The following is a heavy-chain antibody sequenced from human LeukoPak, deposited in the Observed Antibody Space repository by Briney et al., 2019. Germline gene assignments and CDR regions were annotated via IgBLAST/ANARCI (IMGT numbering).Heavy chain of an antibody. CDR1: GGSITRTNYY. CDR3: AASYTNGLGLDY. CDR2: VYYSGST. V-gene: IGHV4-39*01. D-gene: IGHD5-18*01. Sequence: SETLSLTCTVSGGSITRTNYYWGWIRQPPGKGLQWAGSVYYSGSTYYNPSLKSRVTISVDTSQNQFSLHLTSVTPADTAVYYCAASYTNGLGLDYWGRGTLVTVSS. J-gene: IGHJ4*02.